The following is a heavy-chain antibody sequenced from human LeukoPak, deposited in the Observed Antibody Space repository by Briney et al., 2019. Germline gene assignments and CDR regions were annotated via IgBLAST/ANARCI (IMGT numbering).Heavy chain of an antibody. Sequence: GESLQISCKGSGYSFTSYWIGWVRQTPGKGLEWMGVIYPGDSRTRYNPSFEGQVTISADKSITTAYLQWSSLKASDTAMYYCACREFYSPWPGPWGQGTLVTVSS. CDR3: ACREFYSPWPGP. CDR2: IYPGDSRT. J-gene: IGHJ5*02. D-gene: IGHD5-18*01. V-gene: IGHV5-51*01. CDR1: GYSFTSYW.